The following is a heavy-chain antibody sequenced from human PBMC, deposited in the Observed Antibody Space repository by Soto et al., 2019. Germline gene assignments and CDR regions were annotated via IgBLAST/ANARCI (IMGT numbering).Heavy chain of an antibody. V-gene: IGHV1-8*01. J-gene: IGHJ4*02. Sequence: PSVKVSCKASGYTFTSYDINWVRQATGQGLEWMGWMNPNSGNTGYAQKFQGRVTMTRNTSISTAYMELSSLRSEDTAVYYCARVRSIAARHFGHWGQGTLVTVSS. CDR3: ARVRSIAARHFGH. CDR2: MNPNSGNT. D-gene: IGHD6-6*01. CDR1: GYTFTSYD.